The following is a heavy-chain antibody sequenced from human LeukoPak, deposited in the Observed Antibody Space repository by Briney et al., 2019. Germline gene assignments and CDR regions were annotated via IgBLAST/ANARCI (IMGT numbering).Heavy chain of an antibody. V-gene: IGHV4-31*02. CDR2: IYYSGST. CDR3: AREDGTTGLDY. CDR1: GFTVSSNY. J-gene: IGHJ4*02. Sequence: KSGGSLRLSCAASGFTVSSNYMSWVRQHPGKGLEWIGYIYYSGSTYYNASLKSRVTISVDTSKNQFSLRLNSVTAADTAVYYCAREDGTTGLDYWGQGTLVTVSS.